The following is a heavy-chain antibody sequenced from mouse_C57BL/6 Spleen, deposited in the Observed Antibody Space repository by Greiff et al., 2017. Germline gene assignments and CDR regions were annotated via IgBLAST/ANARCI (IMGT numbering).Heavy chain of an antibody. CDR3: ARHRTGTSFDY. Sequence: EVKLVESGGDLVKPGGSLKLSCAASGFTFSSYGMSWVRQTPDKRLEWVATISSGGSYTYYPDSVKGRFTISRDNAKNTLYLQMSSLKSEDTAMYYCARHRTGTSFDYWGQGTTLTVSS. CDR1: GFTFSSYG. CDR2: ISSGGSYT. V-gene: IGHV5-6*02. D-gene: IGHD4-1*01. J-gene: IGHJ2*01.